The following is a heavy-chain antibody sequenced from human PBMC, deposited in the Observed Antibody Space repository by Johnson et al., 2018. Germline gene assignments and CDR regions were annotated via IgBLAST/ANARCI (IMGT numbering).Heavy chain of an antibody. Sequence: VQLVQSGGGLVQPGGSLRLSCAASGFTFSSYDMHWVRQATGKGLEWVSAIGTAGDTYYPGSVKGRFTISRENAKNSLYLQMNSLRAGDTAVYYCARGGRGVVGFQHWGQCTLVTVSA. CDR2: IGTAGDT. J-gene: IGHJ1*01. V-gene: IGHV3-13*01. CDR3: ARGGRGVVGFQH. CDR1: GFTFSSYD. D-gene: IGHD3-16*01.